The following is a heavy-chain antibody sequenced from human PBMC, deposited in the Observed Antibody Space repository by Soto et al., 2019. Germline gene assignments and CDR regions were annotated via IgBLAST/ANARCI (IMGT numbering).Heavy chain of an antibody. J-gene: IGHJ4*02. CDR3: ARDGTTVTTSDYTAFDY. V-gene: IGHV3-23*01. CDR2: ISGSGGST. CDR1: GFTFSSYA. D-gene: IGHD4-17*01. Sequence: GGSLRLSCAASGFTFSSYAMSWVRQAPGKGLEWVSAISGSGGSTYYADSVKGRFTISRDNAKNSLYLQMNSLRAEDTAVYYCARDGTTVTTSDYTAFDYWGQGALVTVSS.